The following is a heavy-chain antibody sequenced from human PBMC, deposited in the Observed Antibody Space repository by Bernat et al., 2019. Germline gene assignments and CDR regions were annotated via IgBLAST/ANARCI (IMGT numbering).Heavy chain of an antibody. CDR3: AKRDGSYYGEEFDS. J-gene: IGHJ4*02. CDR2: IRGNGAST. Sequence: EVQLLESGGGLVQPGGSLRLSCAASGFTFSSYAMSWVRQAPGKGLEWVSAIRGNGASTYYADSVKGRFTISRDNSKNVVYLQMNSLSAEDTAIYYCAKRDGSYYGEEFDSWGQGTQVTVSS. D-gene: IGHD1-26*01. V-gene: IGHV3-23*01. CDR1: GFTFSSYA.